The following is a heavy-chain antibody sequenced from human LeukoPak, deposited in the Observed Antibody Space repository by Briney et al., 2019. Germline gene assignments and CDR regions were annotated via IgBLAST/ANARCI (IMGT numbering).Heavy chain of an antibody. CDR3: ADDFGD. CDR1: GGSVSSYY. V-gene: IGHV4-4*07. Sequence: SETLSLTCSVSGGSVSSYYWSWVRQPAGKGLEWIGRIYPSGTTHYNPSLKSRVTMSVDTSKNQFSLKLTSVTAADTAVYYCADDFGDWGQGTLVTVSS. J-gene: IGHJ4*02. D-gene: IGHD4-17*01. CDR2: IYPSGTT.